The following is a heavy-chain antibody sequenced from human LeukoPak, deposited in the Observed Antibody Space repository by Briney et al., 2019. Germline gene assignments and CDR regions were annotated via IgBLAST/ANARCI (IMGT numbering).Heavy chain of an antibody. CDR2: INSDGSST. CDR1: GFTFSSYW. J-gene: IGHJ6*02. D-gene: IGHD6-6*01. V-gene: IGHV3-74*01. Sequence: GGSLRLSCAASGFTFSSYWMHWVRQAPGKGLVWVSRINSDGSSTSYAGSVKGRFTISRDNAKNTLYLQMNSLRAEDTAVYYCARVPHYSSSSGYYYGMDVWGQGTTVTVSS. CDR3: ARVPHYSSSSGYYYGMDV.